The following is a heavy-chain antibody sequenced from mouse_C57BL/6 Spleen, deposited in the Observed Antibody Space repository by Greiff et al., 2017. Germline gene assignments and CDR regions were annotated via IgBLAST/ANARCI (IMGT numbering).Heavy chain of an antibody. CDR3: ARDYYDYDWFAY. CDR2: IYPGSGST. CDR1: GYTFTSYW. D-gene: IGHD2-4*01. V-gene: IGHV1-55*01. J-gene: IGHJ3*01. Sequence: QVQLQQSGAELVKPGASVKMSCKASGYTFTSYWITWVKQRPGQGLEWIGDIYPGSGSTNYNEKFKSKATLTVDTSSSTAYMQLSSLTSEDSAVYYCARDYYDYDWFAYWGQGTLVTVSA.